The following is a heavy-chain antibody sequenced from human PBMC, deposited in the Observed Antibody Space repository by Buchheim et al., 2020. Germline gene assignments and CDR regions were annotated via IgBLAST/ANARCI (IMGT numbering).Heavy chain of an antibody. J-gene: IGHJ5*02. V-gene: IGHV1-69*01. Sequence: QVQLVQSGAEVKKPGSSVKVSCKASGGTFSSYAISWVRQAPGQGLEWMGGIIPIFGTANYAQKFQGRVTITADESTSTAYMELSSMRSEDTAVYYCARDRGFEVTIFGVVITGWFDPWGQGTL. CDR3: ARDRGFEVTIFGVVITGWFDP. CDR1: GGTFSSYA. CDR2: IIPIFGTA. D-gene: IGHD3-3*01.